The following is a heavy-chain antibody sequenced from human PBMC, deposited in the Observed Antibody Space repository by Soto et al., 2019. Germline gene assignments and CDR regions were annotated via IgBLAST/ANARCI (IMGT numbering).Heavy chain of an antibody. CDR3: PRRPPLEFYYYGMDV. V-gene: IGHV3-33*01. CDR2: IWYDGSNK. Sequence: GGSLRLSCAASGFTFSSYGMHWVRQAPGKGLEWVAVIWYDGSNKYYADSVKGRFTISRDNSKNTLYLQMNSLRAEDTAVYYCPRRPPLEFYYYGMDVRGKGTTVTVSS. D-gene: IGHD6-6*01. CDR1: GFTFSSYG. J-gene: IGHJ6*04.